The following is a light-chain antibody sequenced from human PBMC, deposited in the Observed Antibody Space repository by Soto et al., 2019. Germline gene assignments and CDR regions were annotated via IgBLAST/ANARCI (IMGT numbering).Light chain of an antibody. CDR2: DAS. V-gene: IGKV3-11*01. Sequence: EIVLTQSPATVSLSPGESATLSCRASQSVKTFLVWYQQKPAQAPRLLIYDASHRATGIPARFSGSGSGTDFTLTISSLKPEDAAVYYCEQRRNWPPITFSQGPRRESK. CDR1: QSVKTF. J-gene: IGKJ5*01. CDR3: EQRRNWPPIT.